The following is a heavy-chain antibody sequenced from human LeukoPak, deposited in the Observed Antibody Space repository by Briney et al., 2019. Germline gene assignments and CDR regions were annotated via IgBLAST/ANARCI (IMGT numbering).Heavy chain of an antibody. CDR2: FDPEDGET. CDR3: ARDRGSGPLDY. D-gene: IGHD2-15*01. CDR1: GYTLTELS. Sequence: ASVKVSCKVSGYTLTELSMHWVRQAPGKGLEWMGGFDPEDGETIYAQKFQGRVTMTRDTSTSTVYMELSSLRSEDTAVYYCARDRGSGPLDYWGQGTLVTVSS. V-gene: IGHV1-24*01. J-gene: IGHJ4*02.